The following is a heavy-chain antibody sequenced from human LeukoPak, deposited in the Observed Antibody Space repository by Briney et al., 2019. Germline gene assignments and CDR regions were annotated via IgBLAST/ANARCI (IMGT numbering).Heavy chain of an antibody. D-gene: IGHD2-21*01. J-gene: IGHJ4*02. CDR3: TRHLGGDSDY. CDR1: GFTFSNAW. V-gene: IGHV3-73*01. CDR2: IRSKANSYAT. Sequence: PGGSLRLSCAASGFTFSNAWMSWVRQASGKGLEWVGRIRSKANSYATAYAASVKGRFTISRDDSKNTAYLQMNSLKTEDTAVYYCTRHLGGDSDYWGQGTLVTVSS.